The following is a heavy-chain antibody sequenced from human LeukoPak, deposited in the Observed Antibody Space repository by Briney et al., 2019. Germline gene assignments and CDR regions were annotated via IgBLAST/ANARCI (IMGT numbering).Heavy chain of an antibody. Sequence: GGSLRLSCSASGFIISNYAMHWVRQAPGKGLEYVSGISANGGSTYYADSVKGRFTISRDNSKNTLHLQMSSLRTEDTAIYHCVKDLYKGDSSSWYYFDYWGQGTLVTVSS. J-gene: IGHJ4*02. CDR1: GFIISNYA. CDR2: ISANGGST. D-gene: IGHD6-13*01. V-gene: IGHV3-64D*06. CDR3: VKDLYKGDSSSWYYFDY.